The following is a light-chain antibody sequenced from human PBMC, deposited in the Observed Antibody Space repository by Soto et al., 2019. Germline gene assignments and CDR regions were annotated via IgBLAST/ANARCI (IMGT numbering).Light chain of an antibody. Sequence: QSALTQHPSASGSPGQSVTISCTGASSDVGGYSYVSWYQQHPGKAPKLMIYEVSKRPSGVPDRFSGSKSGNTASLTVSGLQAEDEADYYCSSYGGSNNLVFGGGTKLTVL. CDR1: SSDVGGYSY. CDR2: EVS. J-gene: IGLJ2*01. CDR3: SSYGGSNNLV. V-gene: IGLV2-8*01.